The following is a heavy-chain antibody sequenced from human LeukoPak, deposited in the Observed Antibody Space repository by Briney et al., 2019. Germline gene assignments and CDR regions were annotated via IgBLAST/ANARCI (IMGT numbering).Heavy chain of an antibody. J-gene: IGHJ4*02. CDR1: GFTVSSNY. Sequence: PGGSLRLSCVASGFTVSSNYMSWVRQAPGKGLEWVSGISGSGGSTHHAESVKGRFTISRDNSKNTLCLQMNSLRAEDTAVYYCAKGNYYGSSGYFYTFDYWGQGTLVTVSS. V-gene: IGHV3-23*01. CDR2: ISGSGGST. D-gene: IGHD3-22*01. CDR3: AKGNYYGSSGYFYTFDY.